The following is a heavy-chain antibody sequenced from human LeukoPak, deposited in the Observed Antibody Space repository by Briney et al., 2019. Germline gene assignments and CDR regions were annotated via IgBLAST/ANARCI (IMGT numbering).Heavy chain of an antibody. V-gene: IGHV3-23*01. D-gene: IGHD3-22*01. CDR2: ISGSGGIT. Sequence: GGSLRLSCAASGFTFSSYAMSWVRQAPGKGLEWVSAISGSGGITSYADSVKGRFTISRDNSKNTLYLQMNSLRAEDTAVYYCAKDLSASYYYDSSGYYFDAFDIWGQGTMVTVSS. J-gene: IGHJ3*02. CDR3: AKDLSASYYYDSSGYYFDAFDI. CDR1: GFTFSSYA.